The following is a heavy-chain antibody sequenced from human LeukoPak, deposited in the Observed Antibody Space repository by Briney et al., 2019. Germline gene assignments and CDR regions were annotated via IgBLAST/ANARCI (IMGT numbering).Heavy chain of an antibody. CDR3: ARGVYCSSTSCYTDYGMDV. CDR1: GDSVSSNSAA. V-gene: IGHV6-1*01. J-gene: IGHJ6*02. D-gene: IGHD2-2*02. CDR2: TYYRSKWYN. Sequence: SQTLSLTCAISGDSVSSNSAAWNWIRQSPSRGLEWLGRTYYRSKWYNDYAVSAKSRITINPDTSKNQFSLQLNSVTPEDTAVYYCARGVYCSSTSCYTDYGMDVWGQGTTVTVSS.